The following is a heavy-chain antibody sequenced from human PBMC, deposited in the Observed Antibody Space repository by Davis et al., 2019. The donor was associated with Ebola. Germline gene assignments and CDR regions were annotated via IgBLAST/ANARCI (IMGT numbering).Heavy chain of an antibody. V-gene: IGHV3-48*02. CDR1: GFTFSNYN. CDR2: ISDDSTST. J-gene: IGHJ4*02. CDR3: ARGRGNYAIDY. D-gene: IGHD1-7*01. Sequence: PGGSLRLSCAVSGFTFSNYNMNWVRQTPGKGLEWVSHISDDSTSTYYADSVKGRFTISRDNAKSSLYLQMNSLRDEDTAVYYCARGRGNYAIDYWGQGTLVIVSS.